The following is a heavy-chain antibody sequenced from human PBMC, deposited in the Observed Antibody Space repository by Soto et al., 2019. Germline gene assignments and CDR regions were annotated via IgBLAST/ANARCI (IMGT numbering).Heavy chain of an antibody. CDR3: ARARAVNSGGVYDYIWGSYRYGYYFDY. D-gene: IGHD3-16*02. CDR1: GGSISSYY. Sequence: SETLSLTCTVSGGSISSYYWSWIRQPPGKGLEWIGYIYYSGSTNYNPSLKSRVTISVDTSKNQFSLKLGSVTAADTAVYYCARARAVNSGGVYDYIWGSYRYGYYFDYWGQGTLVTVSS. J-gene: IGHJ4*02. V-gene: IGHV4-59*01. CDR2: IYYSGST.